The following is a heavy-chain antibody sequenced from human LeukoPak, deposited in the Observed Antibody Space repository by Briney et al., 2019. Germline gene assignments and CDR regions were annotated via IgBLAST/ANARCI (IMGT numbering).Heavy chain of an antibody. J-gene: IGHJ1*01. CDR2: IYYSGST. CDR1: RGSIYTYF. Sequence: SETLSLTCTVSRGSIYTYFWSWIRQPPGKGLEWIGYIYYSGSTNYNPSLKSRVTISVDTSKNQFSLKLSSVTAADTAVYYCARGVTGGWYGDFQHWGQGTLVTVSS. V-gene: IGHV4-59*01. CDR3: ARGVTGGWYGDFQH. D-gene: IGHD6-19*01.